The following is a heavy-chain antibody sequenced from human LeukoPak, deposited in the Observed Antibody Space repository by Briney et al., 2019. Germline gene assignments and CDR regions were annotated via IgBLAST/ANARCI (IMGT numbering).Heavy chain of an antibody. CDR3: AKAPPPFCSGGSCFDAFDI. Sequence: GSLRLSCAASGFTFSSYAMSWVRQAPGKGLEWVSAISHSGVTTYYADSVKGRFTISRDNSKNTLHLQMNSLRAEDTAVYYCAKAPPPFCSGGSCFDAFDIWGQGTMVTVSS. CDR1: GFTFSSYA. D-gene: IGHD2-15*01. V-gene: IGHV3-23*01. J-gene: IGHJ3*02. CDR2: ISHSGVTT.